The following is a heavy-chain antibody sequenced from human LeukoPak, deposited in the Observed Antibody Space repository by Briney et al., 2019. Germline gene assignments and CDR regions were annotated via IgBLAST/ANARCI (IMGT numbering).Heavy chain of an antibody. CDR3: ATGDRGDCSGGGCTTQKFDP. D-gene: IGHD2-15*01. J-gene: IGHJ5*02. CDR2: MNPNSGNT. Sequence: ASVKVSCKACVYTFTSYDINWVRQATGQGLAWMGWMNPNSGNTGYAQKFKGRVTITRNTSITTAYIELSSLISESRVVYYCATGDRGDCSGGGCTTQKFDPWGQGTLVTVSS. CDR1: VYTFTSYD. V-gene: IGHV1-8*01.